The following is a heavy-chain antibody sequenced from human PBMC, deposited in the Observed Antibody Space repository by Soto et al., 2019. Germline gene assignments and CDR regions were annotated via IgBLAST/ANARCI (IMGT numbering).Heavy chain of an antibody. Sequence: ASVNVSCKASGYTFTSYGISWVRQAPGQGLEWMGWISAYNGNTNYAQKPQGRVTMTTDTSTSTAYMELRSLRSDDTAVYYCARSDSSGYYFWFDPWGQGTLVTVSS. D-gene: IGHD3-22*01. CDR1: GYTFTSYG. V-gene: IGHV1-18*01. CDR3: ARSDSSGYYFWFDP. J-gene: IGHJ5*02. CDR2: ISAYNGNT.